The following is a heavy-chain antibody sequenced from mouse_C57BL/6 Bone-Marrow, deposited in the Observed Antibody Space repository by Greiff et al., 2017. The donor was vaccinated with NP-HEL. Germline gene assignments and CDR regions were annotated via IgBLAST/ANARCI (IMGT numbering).Heavy chain of an antibody. CDR3: ASSGAWFAY. Sequence: QVQLQQPGAELVKPGASVKLSCKASGYTFTSYWMQWVKQRPGQGLEWIGEIAPSDSYTKYNQKFKGKATLTVDTSSSTAYMQLSSLTSEDSAVYYCASSGAWFAYWGQGTLVTVSA. V-gene: IGHV1-50*01. CDR1: GYTFTSYW. J-gene: IGHJ3*01. D-gene: IGHD4-1*01. CDR2: IAPSDSYT.